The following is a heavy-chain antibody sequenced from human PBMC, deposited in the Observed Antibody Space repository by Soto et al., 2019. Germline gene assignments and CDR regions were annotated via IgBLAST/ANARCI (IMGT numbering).Heavy chain of an antibody. V-gene: IGHV5-51*01. Sequence: GESLKISCKGSGYSFTSYWIGWVRQMPGKGLEWMGIIYPGDSDTRYSPSFQGQVTISADKSISTAYLQWSSLKASDTAMYYCARHPPIEYGGGDCYSPTDYWGQGTLVTVSS. CDR1: GYSFTSYW. CDR3: ARHPPIEYGGGDCYSPTDY. J-gene: IGHJ4*02. CDR2: IYPGDSDT. D-gene: IGHD2-21*02.